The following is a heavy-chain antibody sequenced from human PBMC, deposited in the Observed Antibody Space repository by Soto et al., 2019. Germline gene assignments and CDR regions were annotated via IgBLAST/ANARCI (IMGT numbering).Heavy chain of an antibody. D-gene: IGHD5-12*01. J-gene: IGHJ4*02. Sequence: QVQLVQSGAEVKKPGSSVKVSCKASGGTLSSYTISWVRQAPGQGLEWMGRIIPILGIANYAQKFQGRVTITADKSTSTAYMELSSLRSEDTAVYYCARDGDGYNSGYWGQGTLVTVSS. CDR3: ARDGDGYNSGY. CDR1: GGTLSSYT. CDR2: IIPILGIA. V-gene: IGHV1-69*08.